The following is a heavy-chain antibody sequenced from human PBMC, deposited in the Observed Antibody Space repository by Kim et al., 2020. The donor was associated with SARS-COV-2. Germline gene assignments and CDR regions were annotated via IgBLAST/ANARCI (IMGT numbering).Heavy chain of an antibody. Sequence: TDYADSVKGRFIISRDNSRNSLYLQMNSLTTEDTALYYCAKDLGSGSYFDYWGQGTLVTVSS. V-gene: IGHV3-43*01. CDR2: T. CDR3: AKDLGSGSYFDY. D-gene: IGHD1-26*01. J-gene: IGHJ4*02.